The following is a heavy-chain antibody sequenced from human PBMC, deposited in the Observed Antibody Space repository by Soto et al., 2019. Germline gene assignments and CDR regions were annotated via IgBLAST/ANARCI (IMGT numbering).Heavy chain of an antibody. V-gene: IGHV4-30-4*01. D-gene: IGHD3-10*01. CDR1: GGSISSGDYY. CDR3: ARANGSGSYGYYYGMDV. J-gene: IGHJ6*02. Sequence: KPSETLSLTCTVSGGSISSGDYYWSWICQPPGKGLEWIGYIYYSGSTYYNPSLKSRVTISVDTSKNQFSLKLSSVTAADTAVYYGARANGSGSYGYYYGMDVWGQGTTVTVSS. CDR2: IYYSGST.